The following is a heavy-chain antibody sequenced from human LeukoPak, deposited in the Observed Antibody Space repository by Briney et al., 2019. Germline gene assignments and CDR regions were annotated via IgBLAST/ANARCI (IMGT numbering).Heavy chain of an antibody. D-gene: IGHD4-17*01. Sequence: PGGSLRLSCAASGFTFSSYGMHWVRQAPGKGLEWVAVISYDGSNKYYADSVKGRFTISRDNSKNTLYLQMNSLRAEDTAVYYCATTTVTKRPDYWGQRTLVTVSS. CDR2: ISYDGSNK. CDR1: GFTFSSYG. J-gene: IGHJ4*02. CDR3: ATTTVTKRPDY. V-gene: IGHV3-30*03.